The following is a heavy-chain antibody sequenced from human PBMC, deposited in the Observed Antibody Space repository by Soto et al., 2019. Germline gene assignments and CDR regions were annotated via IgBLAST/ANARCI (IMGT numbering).Heavy chain of an antibody. CDR3: ARDSYYDSSGYYIDWFDP. CDR1: GYTFTSYG. D-gene: IGHD3-22*01. Sequence: ASVKVSCKASGYTFTSYGISWVRQAPGQGLEWMGWISAYNGNTNYAQKLQGRVTMTTDTSTSTAYMELRSLRSDDTAVYYCARDSYYDSSGYYIDWFDPWGQGTLVTVSS. V-gene: IGHV1-18*01. J-gene: IGHJ5*02. CDR2: ISAYNGNT.